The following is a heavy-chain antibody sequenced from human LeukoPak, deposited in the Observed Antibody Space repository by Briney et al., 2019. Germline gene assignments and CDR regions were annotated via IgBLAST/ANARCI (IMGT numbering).Heavy chain of an antibody. J-gene: IGHJ6*02. CDR1: GFTFSSCA. D-gene: IGHD5-18*01. Sequence: GGSLRLSCAASGFTFSSCAMHWVRQAPGKGLEWVAAISYDGSNKYYADSVEGRFTISRDNSKNTLYLQMNSLRAEDTAVYYCARDRALGYSYGSNSLGYYYGMDVWGQGTTVTVSS. V-gene: IGHV3-30*04. CDR3: ARDRALGYSYGSNSLGYYYGMDV. CDR2: ISYDGSNK.